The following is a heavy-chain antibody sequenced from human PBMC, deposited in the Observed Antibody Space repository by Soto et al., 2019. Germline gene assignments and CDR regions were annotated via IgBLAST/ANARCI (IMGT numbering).Heavy chain of an antibody. V-gene: IGHV3-23*01. CDR1: GFTISSYA. CDR2: ISGSGGST. CDR3: AKGFARIAVAIHYFDY. Sequence: GGSMRLSCAASGFTISSYAMSWVRQAPGKGLEWVSAISGSGGSTYYADSVKGRFTISRDNSKNTLYLQMNSLRAEDTAVYYCAKGFARIAVAIHYFDYWGQGTLVTVSS. J-gene: IGHJ4*02. D-gene: IGHD6-19*01.